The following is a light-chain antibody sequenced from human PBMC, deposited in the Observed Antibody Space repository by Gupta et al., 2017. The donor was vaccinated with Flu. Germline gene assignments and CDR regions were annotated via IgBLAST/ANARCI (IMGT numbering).Light chain of an antibody. V-gene: IGKV3-15*01. CDR2: GAS. CDR1: QSVNTK. J-gene: IGKJ4*01. CDR3: QQYNNWPLT. Sequence: PCTLSVFPGEGATLSCRASQSVNTKLAWYQHKHGQAPRLLIYGASTRASGVPARFSGSGSGTEFTLTISSLQSEDFAVYHCQQYNNWPLTFGGGTKVEIK.